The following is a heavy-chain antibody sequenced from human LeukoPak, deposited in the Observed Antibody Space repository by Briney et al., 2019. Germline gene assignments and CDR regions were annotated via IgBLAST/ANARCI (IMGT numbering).Heavy chain of an antibody. D-gene: IGHD6-19*01. J-gene: IGHJ6*03. CDR2: IYSGGST. Sequence: GGSLRLSCAASGFTVSFNYMSWVRQAPGKGLEWISVIYSGGSTYYVDSVKGRFTISRDDSKNTLYLQMNSLRAEDTAIYYCARAQWRTYSYYYMDVWGKGTTVTVSS. V-gene: IGHV3-53*01. CDR3: ARAQWRTYSYYYMDV. CDR1: GFTVSFNY.